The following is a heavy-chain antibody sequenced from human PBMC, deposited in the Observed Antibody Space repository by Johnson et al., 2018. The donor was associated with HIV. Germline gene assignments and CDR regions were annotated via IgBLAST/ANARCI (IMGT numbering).Heavy chain of an antibody. CDR2: ISSSGSNI. J-gene: IGHJ3*02. Sequence: QMLLVESGGGLVKPGGSLRLSCAASGFTFSDYYMSWMRQAPGQGLEWVSYISSSGSNIYKADSVKGRFTISRDNAKNSLFLQMNSLRAEDTAVYYCARVGANFDAFDIWGQGTMVTVSS. D-gene: IGHD4/OR15-4a*01. CDR3: ARVGANFDAFDI. V-gene: IGHV3-11*04. CDR1: GFTFSDYY.